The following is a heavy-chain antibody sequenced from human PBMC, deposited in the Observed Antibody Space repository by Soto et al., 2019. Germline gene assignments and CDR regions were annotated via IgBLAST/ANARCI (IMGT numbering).Heavy chain of an antibody. V-gene: IGHV4-59*01. CDR2: LYYGRSA. CDR1: GDSISSYY. J-gene: IGHJ4*02. D-gene: IGHD3-22*01. CDR3: ALRSMAVVPEY. Sequence: QVQLQESGPGLVKPSETLSLTRAVSGDSISSYYCMWIRRPPGKGLESIGYLYYGRSANYNPSLKSRVTLSVDTSTNQCSLTLSSMTAADTAVYYCALRSMAVVPEYWGQGTLVTVSS.